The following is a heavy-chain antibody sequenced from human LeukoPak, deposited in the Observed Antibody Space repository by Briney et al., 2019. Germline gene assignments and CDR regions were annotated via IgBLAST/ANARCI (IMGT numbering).Heavy chain of an antibody. V-gene: IGHV3-21*01. D-gene: IGHD3-22*01. J-gene: IGHJ4*02. CDR2: ISSSSSYI. CDR3: ARDYYDSSGYAGGLDY. CDR1: GFTFSSYS. Sequence: KTGGSLRLSCAASGFTFSSYSMNWVRQAPGKGLEWVSSISSSSSYIYYADSVKGRFTISRDNAKNLLYLQMNSLRAEDTAVYYCARDYYDSSGYAGGLDYWGQGTLVTVSS.